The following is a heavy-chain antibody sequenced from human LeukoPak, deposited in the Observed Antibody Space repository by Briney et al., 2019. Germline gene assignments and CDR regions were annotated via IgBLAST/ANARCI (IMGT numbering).Heavy chain of an antibody. CDR2: IWYDGSNK. CDR1: GFTVSTYG. V-gene: IGHV3-33*08. D-gene: IGHD6-13*01. J-gene: IGHJ6*02. Sequence: PGGSLRLSCAASGFTVSTYGMHWVRQAPGKGLEWVAVIWYDGSNKYYADSVKGRFTISRDNSKNTLYLQMNSLRAEDTAVYYCASEEIGYSSSWYSLDYYGMDVWGQGTTVTVSS. CDR3: ASEEIGYSSSWYSLDYYGMDV.